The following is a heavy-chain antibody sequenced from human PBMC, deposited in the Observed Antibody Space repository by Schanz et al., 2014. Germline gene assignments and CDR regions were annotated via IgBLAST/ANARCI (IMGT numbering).Heavy chain of an antibody. CDR2: IYSGGNT. J-gene: IGHJ4*02. V-gene: IGHV3-66*01. CDR1: GFTVSINY. CDR3: ASLYDREYFDY. Sequence: EVQVVESGGGLVQPGGSLRLSCAASGFTVSINYMSWVRQAPGKGLEWVSLIYSGGNTYYADSVKGRFTISRDSSRNTLYLQMNSLRAEDTAVYYCASLYDREYFDYWGQGTLVTVSS. D-gene: IGHD2-8*01.